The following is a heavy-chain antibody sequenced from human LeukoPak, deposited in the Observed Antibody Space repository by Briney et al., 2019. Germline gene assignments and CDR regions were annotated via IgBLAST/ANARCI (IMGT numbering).Heavy chain of an antibody. J-gene: IGHJ4*02. Sequence: SETLSLTCTVSGGSVSSSSYHWDWIRQPSGKGLEWIGSIYYRGSTYYNPSLKNRVTISVDTSKNQFSLKLSSVSAADTAVYYCARRAGGWFDYWGQGTLVTVSS. CDR1: GGSVSSSSYH. CDR2: IYYRGST. CDR3: ARRAGGWFDY. V-gene: IGHV4-39*01. D-gene: IGHD2-15*01.